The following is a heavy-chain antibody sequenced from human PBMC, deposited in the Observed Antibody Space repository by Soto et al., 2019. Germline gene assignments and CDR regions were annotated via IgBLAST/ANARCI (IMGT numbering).Heavy chain of an antibody. CDR3: ARQSAYIWGSYRPMGAFDI. CDR1: GYTFTSYG. Sequence: GASVKVSCKASGYTFTSYGISWVRQAPGQGLEWMGWISAYNGNTNYAQKLQGRVTMTTDTSTSTAYMELRSLRSDDTAVYYCARQSAYIWGSYRPMGAFDIWGQGTMVT. J-gene: IGHJ3*02. V-gene: IGHV1-18*01. CDR2: ISAYNGNT. D-gene: IGHD3-16*02.